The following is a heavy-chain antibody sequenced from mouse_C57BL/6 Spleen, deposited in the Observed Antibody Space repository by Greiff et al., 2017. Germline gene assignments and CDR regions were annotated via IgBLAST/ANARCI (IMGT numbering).Heavy chain of an antibody. Sequence: EVMLVESGGGLVQPGGSMKLSCAASGFTFSDAWMDWVRQSPEKGLEWVAEIGNKANNHATYYAESVKGRFNISRDASKSSDYLQMNSLRAEDTGIDFCTRDGYDGGHWGQGTSVTVSS. V-gene: IGHV6-6*01. CDR1: GFTFSDAW. CDR2: IGNKANNHAT. D-gene: IGHD2-2*01. CDR3: TRDGYDGGH. J-gene: IGHJ4*01.